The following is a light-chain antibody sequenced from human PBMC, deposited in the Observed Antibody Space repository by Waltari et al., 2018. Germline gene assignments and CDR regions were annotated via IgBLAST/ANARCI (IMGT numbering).Light chain of an antibody. CDR1: SRSAGGYNY. CDR2: DVS. J-gene: IGLJ2*01. CDR3: ASYAGDRVL. Sequence: QSALTQPASVSGSPGQSITISCTGTSRSAGGYNYVSWYQQHPRKAPKVMIYDVSRRPSGVSDRFSGSKSGNTASLTISGLQAEDEADYFCASYAGDRVLFGGGTRLTVL. V-gene: IGLV2-14*03.